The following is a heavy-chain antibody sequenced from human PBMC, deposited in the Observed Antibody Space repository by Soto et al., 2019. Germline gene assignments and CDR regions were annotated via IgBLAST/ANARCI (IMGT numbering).Heavy chain of an antibody. J-gene: IGHJ4*02. CDR3: ARNSITMVRGVISH. CDR1: GYTFTGYY. V-gene: IGHV1-2*02. Sequence: ASVKVSCKASGYTFTGYYMHWVRQAPGQGLEWMGWINPNSGGTNYAQKFQGRVTMTRDTSISTAYTELSRLRSDDTAVYYCARNSITMVRGVISHWGQGTLVTVSS. D-gene: IGHD3-10*01. CDR2: INPNSGGT.